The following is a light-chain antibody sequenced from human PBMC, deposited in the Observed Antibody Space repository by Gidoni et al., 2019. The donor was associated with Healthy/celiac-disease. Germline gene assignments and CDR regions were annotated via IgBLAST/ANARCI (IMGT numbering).Light chain of an antibody. CDR2: EDN. V-gene: IGLV6-57*04. CDR1: SGSIASDY. Sequence: FMLTQPHSVSESPGKTVTISCTRSSGSIASDYVQWYQQRPGSAPTTVIYEDNHRPSGVPDRFSGSIDSSSNSASLTISGLKTEDEADYYCQSYDSSSHVVFGGGTKLTVL. CDR3: QSYDSSSHVV. J-gene: IGLJ2*01.